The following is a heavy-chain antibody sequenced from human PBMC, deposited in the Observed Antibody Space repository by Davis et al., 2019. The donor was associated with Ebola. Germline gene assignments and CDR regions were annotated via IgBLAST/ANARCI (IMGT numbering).Heavy chain of an antibody. CDR2: ITGSGGVT. V-gene: IGHV3-23*01. D-gene: IGHD3-10*01. Sequence: GGSLRLSCAASGFTFGNYAMTWVRQAPGKGLEWVSSITGSGGVTFYAEFVKGRFTISTDRSKNTLFLKMNSLRDEDTAVYYCAKNPLKYFYGSGPYYMDYWGLGTLVTVSS. CDR3: AKNPLKYFYGSGPYYMDY. J-gene: IGHJ4*02. CDR1: GFTFGNYA.